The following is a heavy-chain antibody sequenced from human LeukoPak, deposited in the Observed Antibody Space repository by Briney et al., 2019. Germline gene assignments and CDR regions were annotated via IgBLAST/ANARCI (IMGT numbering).Heavy chain of an antibody. CDR3: ARIRSGSYGSRRYYYYYGMDV. V-gene: IGHV3-9*01. CDR1: GFTFDDYA. Sequence: GGSLRLSCAASGFTFDDYAMHWVRQAPGKGLEWVSGISWNSGSIGYADSVKGRFTISRDNAKNSLYLQMNSLRAEDTAVYYCARIRSGSYGSRRYYYYYGMDVWGQGTTVTVSS. D-gene: IGHD5-18*01. J-gene: IGHJ6*02. CDR2: ISWNSGSI.